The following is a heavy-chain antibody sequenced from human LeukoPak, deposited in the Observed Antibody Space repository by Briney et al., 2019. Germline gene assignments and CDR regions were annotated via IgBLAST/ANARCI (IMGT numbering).Heavy chain of an antibody. D-gene: IGHD2-2*01. V-gene: IGHV3-48*03. CDR3: AGGVAVSVVPAPDY. CDR2: ISSSGSTI. CDR1: GSTFSSYE. Sequence: GGSLRLSCAASGSTFSSYEMNWVRQAPGKGLEWVSYISSSGSTIYYADSVKGRFTISRDNAKNSLYLQMNSLRAEGTAVYYCAGGVAVSVVPAPDYWGQGTLVTVSS. J-gene: IGHJ4*02.